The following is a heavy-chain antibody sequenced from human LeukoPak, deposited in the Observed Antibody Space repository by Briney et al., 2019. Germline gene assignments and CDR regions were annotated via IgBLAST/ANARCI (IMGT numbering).Heavy chain of an antibody. CDR3: ARGWYLDL. CDR2: IYYSGST. V-gene: IGHV4-59*01. J-gene: IGHJ2*01. Sequence: SETLSLTCTVSGGSISSYNWSWIRQPPGKGLEWIGYIYYSGSTSNNPSLKSRVTISLDTSKNQFSLKLNSVTAADTAVYYCARGWYLDLWGRGTLVTVSS. CDR1: GGSISSYN.